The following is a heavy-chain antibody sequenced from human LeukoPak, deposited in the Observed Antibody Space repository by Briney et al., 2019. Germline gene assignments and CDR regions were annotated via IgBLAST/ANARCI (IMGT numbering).Heavy chain of an antibody. V-gene: IGHV1-2*02. CDR3: ARLAGTNSYYYYGMDV. CDR2: INPNSGGT. Sequence: GASVKVSCKASGYTFTGYYMHWVRQAPGQGLEWMGWINPNSGGTNYAQKFQGRVTMTRDTSISTAYMELSRLRSDDTAVYYCARLAGTNSYYYYGMDVWGQGTTVTVSS. J-gene: IGHJ6*02. D-gene: IGHD1-1*01. CDR1: GYTFTGYY.